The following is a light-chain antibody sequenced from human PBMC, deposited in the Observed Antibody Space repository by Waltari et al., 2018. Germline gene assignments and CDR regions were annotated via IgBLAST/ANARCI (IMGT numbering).Light chain of an antibody. CDR1: QSISNY. CDR2: VAS. CDR3: QQSYNAPYT. V-gene: IGKV1-39*01. Sequence: DIQMTQSPSSLPAPEWDRVTITFMSSQSISNYLNWYQHKPGEATKHLVYVASNLQRGVPSRFSGSGSETDFTLTISSLQLEDFATYYCQQSYNAPYTFGQGTNVEIK. J-gene: IGKJ2*01.